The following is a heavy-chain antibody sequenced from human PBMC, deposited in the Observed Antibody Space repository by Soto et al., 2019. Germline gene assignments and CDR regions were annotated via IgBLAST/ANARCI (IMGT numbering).Heavy chain of an antibody. J-gene: IGHJ6*02. Sequence: SPTLSLTCVISGDSVSSNSAAWNWIRQSPSRGLEWLGRTYYRSKWYNDYAVSVKSRITINPDTSKDQFSLQLNSVTPEDTAVYYCARAVPGYCSSTSCHPYYYYGMDVWGQGTTVTVSS. V-gene: IGHV6-1*01. CDR1: GDSVSSNSAA. D-gene: IGHD2-2*01. CDR2: TYYRSKWYN. CDR3: ARAVPGYCSSTSCHPYYYYGMDV.